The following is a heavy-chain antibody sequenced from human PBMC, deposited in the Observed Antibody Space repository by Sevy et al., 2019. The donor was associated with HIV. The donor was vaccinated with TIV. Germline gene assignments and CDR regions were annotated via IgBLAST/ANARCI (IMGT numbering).Heavy chain of an antibody. D-gene: IGHD4-17*01. Sequence: SETLSLTCTVSGGSISSYYCNWIRQPPGKGLEWIGYIYYSGSTNYNPSLKSRVTISLDTSKNQFSLKLSSVTAADTAVYYCARGQTTVVTWNYYYYMDVWGKGTTVTVSS. CDR2: IYYSGST. CDR1: GGSISSYY. CDR3: ARGQTTVVTWNYYYYMDV. V-gene: IGHV4-59*01. J-gene: IGHJ6*03.